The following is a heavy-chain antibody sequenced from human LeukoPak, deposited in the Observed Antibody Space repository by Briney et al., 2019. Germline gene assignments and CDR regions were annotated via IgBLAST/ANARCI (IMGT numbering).Heavy chain of an antibody. CDR1: GYSFTNYL. D-gene: IGHD3-10*01. CDR3: AASTYGSGSYVAFDS. V-gene: IGHV5-51*01. Sequence: GEPIKISRKGSGYSFTNYLNGWVRKMPGKGLEWMGIMYPGESDPRHRPSFQGQITISADKSISTTYLQWSSLKASDTGIYYCAASTYGSGSYVAFDSGGQGTLVSVYS. J-gene: IGHJ4*02. CDR2: MYPGESDP.